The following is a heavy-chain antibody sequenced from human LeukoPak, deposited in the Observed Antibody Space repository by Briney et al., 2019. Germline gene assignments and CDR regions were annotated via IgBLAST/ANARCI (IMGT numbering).Heavy chain of an antibody. Sequence: GGSLRLSCAASGFTFSGSAMHWVRQTSGKGLEWVGRIRSKTNSYATAYAASVKGRFTISREDSKNTAYLQMNSLRAEDTALYYCAKVPYGSGTRGGFDYWGQGTLVTVSS. J-gene: IGHJ4*02. CDR2: IRSKTNSYAT. CDR3: AKVPYGSGTRGGFDY. V-gene: IGHV3-73*01. D-gene: IGHD3-10*01. CDR1: GFTFSGSA.